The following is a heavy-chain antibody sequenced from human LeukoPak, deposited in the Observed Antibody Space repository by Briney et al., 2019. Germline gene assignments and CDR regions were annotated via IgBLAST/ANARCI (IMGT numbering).Heavy chain of an antibody. V-gene: IGHV3-30*03. Sequence: PGRSLRLSCAASGFTFSSYGMHWVRQAPGKGLEWVAVISYDGSNKYYADSVKGRFTISRDNAQSSLYLQMNSLRAEDTAVYYCARQAVARPFDLWGQGTMVAVSS. J-gene: IGHJ3*01. CDR2: ISYDGSNK. CDR1: GFTFSSYG. CDR3: ARQAVARPFDL.